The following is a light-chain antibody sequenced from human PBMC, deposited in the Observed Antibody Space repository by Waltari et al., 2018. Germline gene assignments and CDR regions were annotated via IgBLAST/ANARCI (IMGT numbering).Light chain of an antibody. V-gene: IGLV1-40*01. J-gene: IGLJ2*01. CDR3: QSFDSSLSAAA. CDR1: SSNFVAGYD. Sequence: QSVLTQPPSMSGAPGQKVTIPCTGGSSNFVAGYDVHWYQQFPGTSPKLLIVGYTNRPPGVAGRFSESRPGTSASLAIGGRQSEDEAVYYCQSFDSSLSAAAFGGGTKLTVL. CDR2: GYT.